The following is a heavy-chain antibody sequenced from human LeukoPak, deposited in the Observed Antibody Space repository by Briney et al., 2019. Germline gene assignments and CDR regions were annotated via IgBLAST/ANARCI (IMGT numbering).Heavy chain of an antibody. V-gene: IGHV3-7*01. Sequence: GGSLRLSCAASGFTFSSYWMTWVRQAPGKGLERVAQIKDDGIEKFYLDSLRGRFTISRDNSKDSLYLHINSLRAEDTAVYYCTRERLYGASALDYWGQGIVVTVSS. D-gene: IGHD4-17*01. J-gene: IGHJ4*02. CDR1: GFTFSSYW. CDR2: IKDDGIEK. CDR3: TRERLYGASALDY.